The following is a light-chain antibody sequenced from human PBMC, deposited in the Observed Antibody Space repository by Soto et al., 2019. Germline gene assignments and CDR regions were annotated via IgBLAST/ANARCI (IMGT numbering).Light chain of an antibody. J-gene: IGLJ2*01. Sequence: QSVLTQPPSVSGAPGQRVTISCTGSSSNIGAYDVHWYQQLPGTAPKLLIYGNFNRPSGVPDRFSGSKSGTSAALAITGLQSEDEADYYCAAWDDSLNGVVFGGGTQLTVL. CDR1: SSNIGAYD. V-gene: IGLV1-40*01. CDR2: GNF. CDR3: AAWDDSLNGVV.